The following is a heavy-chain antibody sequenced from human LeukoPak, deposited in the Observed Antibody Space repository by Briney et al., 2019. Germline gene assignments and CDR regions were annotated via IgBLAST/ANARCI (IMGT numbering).Heavy chain of an antibody. CDR2: IVPSGIT. J-gene: IGHJ4*02. CDR3: AKEGAAPGPDFDH. D-gene: IGHD6-13*01. CDR1: GASIRSYY. V-gene: IGHV4-4*07. Sequence: SETLSLTCTVSGASIRSYYWSWLRQPAGKGLEWIGRIVPSGITNYNPSLEGRVTMSVDTSKNQFSLNLKSVTAADTAVYYCAKEGAAPGPDFDHWGQGILVIVSS.